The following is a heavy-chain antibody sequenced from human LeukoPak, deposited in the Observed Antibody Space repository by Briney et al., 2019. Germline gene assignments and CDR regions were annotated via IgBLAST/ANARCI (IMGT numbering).Heavy chain of an antibody. CDR1: GGSVSSGSYY. J-gene: IGHJ4*02. V-gene: IGHV3-7*03. D-gene: IGHD3-22*01. Sequence: ETLSLTCTVSGGSVSSGSYYWSWVRQAPGKGLEWVANIKQDGSEKYYVDSVKGRFTISRDNAKNSLYLQMNSLRAEDTAVYYCARSPDRGGPDYYDSSGYHDYWGQGTLVTVSS. CDR2: IKQDGSEK. CDR3: ARSPDRGGPDYYDSSGYHDY.